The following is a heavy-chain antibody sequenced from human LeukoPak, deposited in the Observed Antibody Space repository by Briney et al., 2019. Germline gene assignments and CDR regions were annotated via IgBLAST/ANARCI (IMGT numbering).Heavy chain of an antibody. D-gene: IGHD3-16*02. Sequence: GASVKVSCKASGYTFTGYYMHWVRQATGQGLEWMGWMNPNSGNTGYAQKFQGRVTMTRNTSISTAYMELSSLRSEDTAVYYCARVARYVWGSYRYPTLGYWGQGTLVTVSS. V-gene: IGHV1-8*02. CDR3: ARVARYVWGSYRYPTLGY. CDR1: GYTFTGYY. J-gene: IGHJ4*02. CDR2: MNPNSGNT.